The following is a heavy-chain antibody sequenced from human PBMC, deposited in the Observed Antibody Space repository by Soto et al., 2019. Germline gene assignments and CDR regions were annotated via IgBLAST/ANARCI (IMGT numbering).Heavy chain of an antibody. CDR2: INPIFGKA. CDR3: ARNLVGASSD. CDR1: GYTFTRYY. J-gene: IGHJ4*02. D-gene: IGHD1-26*01. Sequence: SVTVSCKSSGYTFTRYYIHWVRQAPGQGLEWMGRINPIFGKATYAQKFQGRVTITADESTSTAYMELSSLRSEDTAVYYCARNLVGASSDWGQGTLVTVSS. V-gene: IGHV1-69*13.